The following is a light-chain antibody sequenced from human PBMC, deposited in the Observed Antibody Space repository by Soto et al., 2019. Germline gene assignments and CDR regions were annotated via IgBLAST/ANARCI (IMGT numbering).Light chain of an antibody. J-gene: IGKJ1*01. CDR1: QNVSSN. V-gene: IGKV3-15*01. CDR2: GAS. Sequence: EIVLTHSPGTLSVSPGERATLSCRASQNVSSNLAWYQQRPGQAPRLLIHGASTRATATPGRFSGSGSGTEFTLTISSLQSEDSAVYYCHQHNGWPQTFGQGTKV. CDR3: HQHNGWPQT.